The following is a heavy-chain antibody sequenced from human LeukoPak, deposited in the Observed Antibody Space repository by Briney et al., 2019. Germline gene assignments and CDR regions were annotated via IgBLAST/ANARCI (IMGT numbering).Heavy chain of an antibody. J-gene: IGHJ4*02. CDR3: ACSSGYYFDGVDY. CDR1: GDSISSGGYS. D-gene: IGHD3-22*01. V-gene: IGHV4-30-2*01. Sequence: SQTLSLTCTVSGDSISSGGYSWSWIRQPPGKGLEWIGYIYHSGSTYYNPSLKSRITISVDRSKNQFSLKLSSVTAADTAVYYCACSSGYYFDGVDYWGQGTLVTVSS. CDR2: IYHSGST.